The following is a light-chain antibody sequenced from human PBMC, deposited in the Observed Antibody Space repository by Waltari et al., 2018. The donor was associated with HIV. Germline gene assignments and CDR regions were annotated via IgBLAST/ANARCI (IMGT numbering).Light chain of an antibody. CDR1: SSDVGGYNY. CDR2: DVS. CDR3: CSYAGSSTFAV. V-gene: IGLV2-23*02. Sequence: QSALTQPASVSGSPGQSITISCTGTSSDVGGYNYVSWYQQHPGKAPKLMIYDVSKRPSGVSNRFSGSKSTNTASLTISGLQAEDESDYYCCSYAGSSTFAVFGGGTKLTVL. J-gene: IGLJ2*01.